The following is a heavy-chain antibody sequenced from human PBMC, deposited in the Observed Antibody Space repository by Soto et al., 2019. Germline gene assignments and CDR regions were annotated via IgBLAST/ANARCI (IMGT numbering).Heavy chain of an antibody. Sequence: ASVKFCCKASGYTFTGYYMHWVRQAPGQGLEWMGWINPNSGGTNYAQKFQGWVTMTRETSISTAYMELSSLRSEDTAVYYCASPSGYYDFWSGSPPYYYYGMDVWGQGTTVTVSS. CDR2: INPNSGGT. CDR3: ASPSGYYDFWSGSPPYYYYGMDV. CDR1: GYTFTGYY. V-gene: IGHV1-2*04. J-gene: IGHJ6*02. D-gene: IGHD3-3*01.